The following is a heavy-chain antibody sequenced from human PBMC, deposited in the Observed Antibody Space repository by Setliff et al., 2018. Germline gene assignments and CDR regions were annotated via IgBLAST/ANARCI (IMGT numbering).Heavy chain of an antibody. CDR1: GGSISSSSYY. Sequence: SETLSLTCTVSGGSISSSSYYWGWIRQPPGKGLEWIGSIYDSGSTYYNPSPKSRVTISVDTSKTQFSLKLSSVTAADTAVYYCARVRPLCIGWYSGGAKRHYFDYWGQGTLVTVSS. CDR2: IYDSGST. D-gene: IGHD6-19*01. CDR3: ARVRPLCIGWYSGGAKRHYFDY. V-gene: IGHV4-39*07. J-gene: IGHJ4*02.